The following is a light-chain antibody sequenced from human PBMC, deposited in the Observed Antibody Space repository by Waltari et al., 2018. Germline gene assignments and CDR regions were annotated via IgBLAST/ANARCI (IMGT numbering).Light chain of an antibody. J-gene: IGKJ4*01. CDR1: QSISHW. CDR2: KAS. Sequence: DIQMNQSPSTLSASVGARVTITCRASQSISHWLAWYQQKPGKPPKLLISKASSLEKEVPSRFSGSGSGTEFTLTITNLQPDDFATFYCQRYDDYPPTFGGGTKVEIK. V-gene: IGKV1-5*03. CDR3: QRYDDYPPT.